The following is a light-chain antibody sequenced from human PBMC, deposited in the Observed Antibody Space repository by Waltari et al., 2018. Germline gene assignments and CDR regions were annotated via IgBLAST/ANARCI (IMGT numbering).Light chain of an antibody. Sequence: QSVLTQPPSVSGTPGQRVTISCSGSNSNIGGNSVNWYQQVPGTAPKLLIYNENPGPSGVPDRFSASKSGTSASLAITGLQSEDEADYYCAVWDDSLGGVFGGGTKLTVL. CDR1: NSNIGGNS. V-gene: IGLV1-44*01. J-gene: IGLJ3*02. CDR2: NEN. CDR3: AVWDDSLGGV.